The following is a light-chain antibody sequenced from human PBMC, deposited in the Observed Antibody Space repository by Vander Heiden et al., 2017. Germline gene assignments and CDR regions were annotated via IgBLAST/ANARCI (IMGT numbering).Light chain of an antibody. V-gene: IGKV4-1*01. CDR1: QSVLYSSNNKNY. J-gene: IGKJ4*01. CDR3: QQYYSTPLT. Sequence: DIVMTQSPDPLAVSLGETANINCKSSQSVLYSSNNKNYLAWYQQKPGQHPKLLIYWASTRESGVPDRFSGSGSGTDFNLTISSLQAEDVAVYYCQQYYSTPLTFGGGTKVEIK. CDR2: WAS.